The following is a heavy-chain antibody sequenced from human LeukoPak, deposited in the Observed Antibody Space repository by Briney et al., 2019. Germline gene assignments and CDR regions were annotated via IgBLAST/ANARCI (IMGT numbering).Heavy chain of an antibody. Sequence: SETLSSTCTAPSGSLISYSWSWFGRPPGRGLEWIGYIYYSGSTNYNPSLKSRVTISVDTSKNQFSLKLSSVTAADTAVYYCARGGSSGPPPFGWGQGTLVTVSS. J-gene: IGHJ4*02. CDR1: SGSLISYS. CDR3: ARGGSSGPPPFG. CDR2: IYYSGST. V-gene: IGHV4-59*01. D-gene: IGHD6-19*01.